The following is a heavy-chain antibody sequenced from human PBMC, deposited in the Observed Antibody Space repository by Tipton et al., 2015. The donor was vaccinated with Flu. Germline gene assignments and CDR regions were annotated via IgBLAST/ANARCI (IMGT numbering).Heavy chain of an antibody. V-gene: IGHV4-4*09. CDR3: ARREYSNYVSEPKNWFHP. CDR2: IYNNQYT. Sequence: TLSLTCTVSGGFFSSYYWDWIRQPPGQGLEWIGYIYNNQYTKYNPSLKSRVTISVDTSKNQFSLKLSSVTAADTAVYYCARREYSNYVSEPKNWFHPWGPGTLVTVSS. D-gene: IGHD4-11*01. CDR1: GGFFSSYY. J-gene: IGHJ5*02.